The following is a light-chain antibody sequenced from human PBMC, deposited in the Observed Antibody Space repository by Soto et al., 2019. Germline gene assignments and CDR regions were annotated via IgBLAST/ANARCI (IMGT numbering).Light chain of an antibody. CDR3: QQYNNWPIT. CDR2: DAS. Sequence: EIVLTQSPPTLSLSPGERATLSCRASQSVSSNLAWYQQKPGQAPRLLISDASTRATGIPARFSGSGSGTEFTLAINSLQSEGFAVYYCQQYNNWPITFGQGTRLEIK. J-gene: IGKJ5*01. CDR1: QSVSSN. V-gene: IGKV3-15*01.